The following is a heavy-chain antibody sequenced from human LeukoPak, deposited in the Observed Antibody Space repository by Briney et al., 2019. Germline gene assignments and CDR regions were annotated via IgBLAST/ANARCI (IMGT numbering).Heavy chain of an antibody. Sequence: GGSLNHSCTASGFTSSSRARVWIRQAPGKGLEYVSAISSNGGSTYYANSVKGRFTISRDNSKNTLYLQMASLRAEDRAVNYCASGVPRRYYWANGAFDSWGQGTMVTVSS. CDR3: ASGVPRRYYWANGAFDS. CDR2: ISSNGGST. J-gene: IGHJ3*02. V-gene: IGHV3-64*01. CDR1: GFTSSSRA. D-gene: IGHD1-20*01.